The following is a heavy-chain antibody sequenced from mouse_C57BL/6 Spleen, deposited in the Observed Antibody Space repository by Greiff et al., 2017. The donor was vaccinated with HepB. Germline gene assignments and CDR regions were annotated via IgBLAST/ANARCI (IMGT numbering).Heavy chain of an antibody. CDR3: AGSSYLYYFDY. Sequence: QVQLQQSGAELVKPGASVKISCKASGYAFSSYWMNWVKQRPGKGLEWIGQIYPGDGDTNYNGKFKGKATLTADKSSSTAYMQLSSLTSEDSAVYCCAGSSYLYYFDYWGQGTTLTVSS. D-gene: IGHD1-1*01. J-gene: IGHJ2*01. CDR2: IYPGDGDT. CDR1: GYAFSSYW. V-gene: IGHV1-80*01.